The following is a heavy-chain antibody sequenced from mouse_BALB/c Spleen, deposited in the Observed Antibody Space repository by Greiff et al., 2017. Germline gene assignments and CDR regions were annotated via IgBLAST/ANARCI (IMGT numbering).Heavy chain of an antibody. Sequence: EVQLQQSGAELVKPGASVKLSCTASGFNIKDTYMHWVKQRPEQGLEWIGRIDPANGNTKYDPKFQGKATITADTSSNTAYLQLSSLTSADTAVYYCAGVYGYAMDDWGQGTSVTVSS. CDR1: GFNIKDTY. J-gene: IGHJ4*01. V-gene: IGHV14-3*02. CDR3: AGVYGYAMDD. CDR2: IDPANGNT. D-gene: IGHD1-1*02.